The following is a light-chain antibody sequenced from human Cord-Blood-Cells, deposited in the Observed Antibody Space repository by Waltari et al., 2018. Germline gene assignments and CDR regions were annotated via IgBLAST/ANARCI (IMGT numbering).Light chain of an antibody. Sequence: QSVLTQPPSASGTPGQRVTISCSGSSSNIGSNYVYWYQQPPGTAPKLLSYMNNQRPSGGPDRFAGSKSGTAASLAISGLRSEDEADYYCAAWDDSLSGRVFGGGTKLTVL. CDR1: SSNIGSNY. J-gene: IGLJ3*02. CDR2: MNN. V-gene: IGLV1-47*01. CDR3: AAWDDSLSGRV.